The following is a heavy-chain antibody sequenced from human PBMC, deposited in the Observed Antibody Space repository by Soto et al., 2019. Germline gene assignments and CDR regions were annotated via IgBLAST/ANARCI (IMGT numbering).Heavy chain of an antibody. D-gene: IGHD3-3*01. Sequence: EVQLLESGGGLVQPGGSLRLSRAASGFTFSSYAMTWVRQAPGKGLEWVSALSGSGGSKYYADSVKGRFTISRDNSKSTLYLQMDSLRAEDTAVYYCAKGGSFDFWSGYASNTPFDPWGQGTLVTVSS. CDR1: GFTFSSYA. CDR2: LSGSGGSK. V-gene: IGHV3-23*01. CDR3: AKGGSFDFWSGYASNTPFDP. J-gene: IGHJ5*02.